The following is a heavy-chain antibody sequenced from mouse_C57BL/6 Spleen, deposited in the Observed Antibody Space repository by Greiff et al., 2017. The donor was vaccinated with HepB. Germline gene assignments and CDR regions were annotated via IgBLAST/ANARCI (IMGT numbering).Heavy chain of an antibody. D-gene: IGHD1-1*01. CDR2: IDPSDSYT. CDR3: ARGDYYGSSYGRNYFDY. V-gene: IGHV1-50*01. J-gene: IGHJ2*01. Sequence: VQLQQPGAELVKPGASVKLSCKASGYTFTSYWMQWVKQRPGQGLEWIGEIDPSDSYTNYNQKFKGKATLTVDTSSSTAYMQLSSLTSEDSAVYYCARGDYYGSSYGRNYFDYWGQGTTLTVSS. CDR1: GYTFTSYW.